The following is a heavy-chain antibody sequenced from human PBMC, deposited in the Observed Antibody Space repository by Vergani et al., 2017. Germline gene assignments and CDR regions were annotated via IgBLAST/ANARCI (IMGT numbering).Heavy chain of an antibody. CDR2: IKEDGTEK. CDR1: GFTFSTST. V-gene: IGHV3-7*01. J-gene: IGHJ4*02. D-gene: IGHD1-26*01. CDR3: AREGVPRCCIVGAPDF. Sequence: VQLVESGGGVVQPGRSLRLSCVVSGFTFSTSTMHWVRQPPGKGLEWVANIKEDGTEKYYLDSVKGRFTISRDIAENSIYLEMNSLRVEDTAVYYCAREGVPRCCIVGAPDFWGQGTQVTVSS.